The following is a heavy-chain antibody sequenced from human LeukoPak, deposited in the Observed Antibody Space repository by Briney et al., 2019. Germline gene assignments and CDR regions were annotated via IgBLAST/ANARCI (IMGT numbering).Heavy chain of an antibody. CDR3: ARAGSSSWYGPYYYYYGMDV. CDR1: GFTFSTYS. CDR2: ISSSSSTI. J-gene: IGHJ6*02. Sequence: PGGSLRLSCAASGFTFSTYSMNWVRQAPGKGLEWVSYISSSSSTIYYADSVKGRFTISRDNAKNSLYLQMNSLRAEDTAVYYCARAGSSSWYGPYYYYYGMDVWGQGTTVTVSS. D-gene: IGHD6-13*01. V-gene: IGHV3-48*01.